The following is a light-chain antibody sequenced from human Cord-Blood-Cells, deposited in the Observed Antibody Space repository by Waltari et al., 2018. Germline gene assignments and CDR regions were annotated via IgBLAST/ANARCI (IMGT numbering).Light chain of an antibody. V-gene: IGKV3-11*01. Sequence: ECVWPQSPATLPLSQGDRATLSCRSSQSVSSCLAWYQQKPGQPPSLLIYDASNSATGIPAMFSGSGSGTDFTLTNSSLAPEDFAVYYCQQRSNWPLTFGGGTKVQSK. CDR3: QQRSNWPLT. J-gene: IGKJ4*01. CDR1: QSVSSC. CDR2: DAS.